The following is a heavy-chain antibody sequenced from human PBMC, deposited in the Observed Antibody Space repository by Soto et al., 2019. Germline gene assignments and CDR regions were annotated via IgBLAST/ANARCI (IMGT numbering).Heavy chain of an antibody. Sequence: SETLSLTCTVSGGSVSSSSYYWGWIRKPPGKGLEWIGSIYYSGSTYYNPSLKSRVTISVDTSKNQFSLKLSSVTAADTAVYYCARQDMYYYDSSGYYAIDYWGQGTLVTVSS. J-gene: IGHJ4*02. CDR2: IYYSGST. V-gene: IGHV4-39*01. CDR3: ARQDMYYYDSSGYYAIDY. D-gene: IGHD3-22*01. CDR1: GGSVSSSSYY.